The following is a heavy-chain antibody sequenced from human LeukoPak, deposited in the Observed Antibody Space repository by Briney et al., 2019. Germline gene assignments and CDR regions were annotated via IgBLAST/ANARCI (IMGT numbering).Heavy chain of an antibody. Sequence: SETLSLTCTVSGVSISSYYWSWIRQPPGKGLEWIGYIYYSGSTNYNPSLKSRVTISVDTSKNQFSLKLSSVTAADTAVYYCAKSVAGIIGYFDYWGQGTLVTVSS. J-gene: IGHJ4*02. CDR3: AKSVAGIIGYFDY. CDR1: GVSISSYY. D-gene: IGHD6-19*01. V-gene: IGHV4-59*01. CDR2: IYYSGST.